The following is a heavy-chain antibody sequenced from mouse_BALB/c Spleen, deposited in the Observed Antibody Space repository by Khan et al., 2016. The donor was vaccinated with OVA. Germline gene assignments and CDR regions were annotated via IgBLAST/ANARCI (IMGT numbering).Heavy chain of an antibody. J-gene: IGHJ3*01. CDR1: GDSITSGY. D-gene: IGHD2-12*01. CDR3: ARSTYRYAFVY. V-gene: IGHV3-8*02. Sequence: GRRQESGPSFVKPSQTLSLTCSVTGDSITSGYWNWIRKFPGNKLEYMGYIIYTGYTYYNPSLKSRISITRHTSKDKVYLQLSSVTDEDTATYYCARSTYRYAFVYWGQGTLVTVSA. CDR2: IIYTGYT.